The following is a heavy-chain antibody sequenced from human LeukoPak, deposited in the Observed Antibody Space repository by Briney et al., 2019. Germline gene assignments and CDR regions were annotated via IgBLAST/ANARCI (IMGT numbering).Heavy chain of an antibody. CDR3: TRGSSGRRDN. CDR1: GYTFTSCD. V-gene: IGHV1-8*01. J-gene: IGHJ4*02. D-gene: IGHD6-19*01. Sequence: ASVKVSCKAPGYTFTSCDINWARQATGQGLEWMGWMNPNSGNTGYGQSFQGRITMTRDISIGTAYMELSNLTSEDTAIYYCTRGSSGRRDNWGQGTLVTVSA. CDR2: MNPNSGNT.